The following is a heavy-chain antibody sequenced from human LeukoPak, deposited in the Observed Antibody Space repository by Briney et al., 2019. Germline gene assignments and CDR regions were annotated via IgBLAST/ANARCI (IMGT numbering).Heavy chain of an antibody. CDR2: IRYDGTNK. CDR3: AKEGNWYSLDS. V-gene: IGHV3-30*02. Sequence: GGSLRLSCTASGFIFSDSGMHWVRQSPGKGLEWVTFIRYDGTNKDYADSVKGRFSISRDNSKNTVYLHMDSLSAEDTAVYYCAKEGNWYSLDSWGQGTLVTVSS. CDR1: GFIFSDSG. J-gene: IGHJ4*02. D-gene: IGHD6-13*01.